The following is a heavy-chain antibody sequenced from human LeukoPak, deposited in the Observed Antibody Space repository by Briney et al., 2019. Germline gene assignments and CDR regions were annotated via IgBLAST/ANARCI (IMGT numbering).Heavy chain of an antibody. CDR3: ARAAGDIAFDY. V-gene: IGHV4-59*08. D-gene: IGHD5-12*01. Sequence: SETLSLTCTVSGGSISSYYWSWIRQPPGKGLEWIGYIYYSGSTNYNPSLKSRVTISVDTSKNQFSLKLSSVTAADTAVYSCARAAGDIAFDYWGQGTLVTVSS. CDR1: GGSISSYY. J-gene: IGHJ4*02. CDR2: IYYSGST.